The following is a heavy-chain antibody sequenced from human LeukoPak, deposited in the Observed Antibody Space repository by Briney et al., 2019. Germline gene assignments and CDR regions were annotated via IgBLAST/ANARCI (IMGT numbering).Heavy chain of an antibody. D-gene: IGHD3-22*01. CDR1: GFTFSTYS. CDR2: ISSSSSYI. J-gene: IGHJ4*02. V-gene: IGHV3-21*04. CDR3: AKHFAAYYYDRNSQAADY. Sequence: GGSLRLSCAASGFTFSTYSMNWVRQAPGKGLEWVSSISSSSSYIYYADSVKGRFTISRDNAKNSLYLQMNSLRAEDTAVYYCAKHFAAYYYDRNSQAADYWGQGTLVTVSS.